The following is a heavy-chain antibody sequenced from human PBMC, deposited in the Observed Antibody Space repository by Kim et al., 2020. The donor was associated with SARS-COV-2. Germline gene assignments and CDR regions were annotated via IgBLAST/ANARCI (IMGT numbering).Heavy chain of an antibody. CDR2: YRGTT. J-gene: IGHJ4*02. Sequence: YRGTTHFNPSHKSRITLSVGPSKNQFSLKLSSVTAADTAVYYCASLLKPSSWGQGTLVTVSS. D-gene: IGHD2-2*01. V-gene: IGHV4-39*01. CDR3: ASLLKPSS.